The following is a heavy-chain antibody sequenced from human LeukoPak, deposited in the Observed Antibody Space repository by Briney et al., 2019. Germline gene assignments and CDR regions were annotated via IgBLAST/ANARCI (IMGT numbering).Heavy chain of an antibody. V-gene: IGHV5-51*01. Sequence: GEPLKISCKGSGYSFTSYWIGWVRQMPGKGLEWMGIIYPGDSDTRYSPSFQGQVTISADKSISTAYLQWSSLKASDTAMYYCARQKNYYGSGSSPSDYWGQGTLVTVSS. CDR2: IYPGDSDT. D-gene: IGHD3-10*01. CDR3: ARQKNYYGSGSSPSDY. CDR1: GYSFTSYW. J-gene: IGHJ4*02.